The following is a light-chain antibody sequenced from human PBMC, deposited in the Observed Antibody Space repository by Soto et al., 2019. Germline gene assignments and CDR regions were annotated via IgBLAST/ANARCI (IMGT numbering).Light chain of an antibody. J-gene: IGKJ1*01. CDR3: HQCGSSPRT. CDR2: GAS. Sequence: EIVLTQSPGTLSLSPGDGATLSCRASQSVSSNYLAWYQLKPGQAPRLLIYGASIRATGMPDRFSGSGSGTDFTLTIRRLEPEDFEMYFCHQCGSSPRTFGQGTKVEIK. CDR1: QSVSSNY. V-gene: IGKV3-20*01.